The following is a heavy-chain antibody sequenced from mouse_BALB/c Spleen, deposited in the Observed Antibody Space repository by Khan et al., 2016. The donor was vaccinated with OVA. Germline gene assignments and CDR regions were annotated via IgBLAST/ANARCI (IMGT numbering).Heavy chain of an antibody. Sequence: EVQLVESGGDLVKPGGSLKLSCAASGFTFSVYSMSWVRQTPDKRLEWVATISSDGTYTYYPDSVKWRFTISRDNAKNTLFLQMISLKSEDTAMYYCASHLTGSFAYWGQGTLVTVSA. CDR1: GFTFSVYS. CDR2: ISSDGTYT. J-gene: IGHJ3*01. V-gene: IGHV5-6*01. CDR3: ASHLTGSFAY. D-gene: IGHD4-1*01.